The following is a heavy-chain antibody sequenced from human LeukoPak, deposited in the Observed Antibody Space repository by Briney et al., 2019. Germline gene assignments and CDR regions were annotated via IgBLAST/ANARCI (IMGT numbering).Heavy chain of an antibody. CDR3: ARRGRLELRYFDWLLRTFDY. CDR2: ISGSGGST. CDR1: GFTFSSYA. Sequence: GSLRLSCAASGFTFSSYAMSWVRQAPGKGLEWVSAISGSGGSTYYADSVKGRFTISRDNSKNTLYLQMNSLRAEDTAVYYCARRGRLELRYFDWLLRTFDYWGQGTLVTVSS. J-gene: IGHJ4*02. V-gene: IGHV3-23*01. D-gene: IGHD3-9*01.